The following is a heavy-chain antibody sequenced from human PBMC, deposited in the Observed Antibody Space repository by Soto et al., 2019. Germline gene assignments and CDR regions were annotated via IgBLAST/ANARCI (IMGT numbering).Heavy chain of an antibody. CDR1: GGTFISYA. Sequence: SVKVSCKASGGTFISYAISWLLQSPLQVLEWMGGIIPIFGTANYAQKFQGRVTITADKSTSTAYMELSSLRSEDTAVYYCARYLGVVPADPYFYGMDVWGQGTTVTVSS. V-gene: IGHV1-69*06. CDR3: ARYLGVVPADPYFYGMDV. CDR2: IIPIFGTA. D-gene: IGHD2-2*01. J-gene: IGHJ6*02.